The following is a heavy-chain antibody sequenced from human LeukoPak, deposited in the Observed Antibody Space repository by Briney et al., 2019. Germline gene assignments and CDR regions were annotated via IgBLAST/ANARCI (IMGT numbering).Heavy chain of an antibody. V-gene: IGHV1-2*02. Sequence: GASVKVSCKASGYTFTGYYMHWVRRAPGQGLEWMGWINPNSGGTNYAQKFQGRVTMTRDTSISTAYMELSRLRSDDTAVYYCARSGGLLYQTSPFDYWGQGTLVTVSS. J-gene: IGHJ4*02. CDR1: GYTFTGYY. CDR2: INPNSGGT. D-gene: IGHD3-10*01. CDR3: ARSGGLLYQTSPFDY.